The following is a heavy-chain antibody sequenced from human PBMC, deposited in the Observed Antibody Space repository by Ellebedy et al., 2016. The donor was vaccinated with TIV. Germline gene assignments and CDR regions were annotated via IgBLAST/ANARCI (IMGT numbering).Heavy chain of an antibody. CDR1: GYTFTSYY. V-gene: IGHV1-46*01. CDR2: INPSGGST. D-gene: IGHD2-15*01. J-gene: IGHJ6*02. CDR3: AREERSGRHMDV. Sequence: ASVKVSCKASGYTFTSYYMHWVRQAPGQGLEWMGIINPSGGSTSYAQKFQGRVTITADESTSTAYMELSSLRSEDTAVYYCAREERSGRHMDVWGQGTTVTVSS.